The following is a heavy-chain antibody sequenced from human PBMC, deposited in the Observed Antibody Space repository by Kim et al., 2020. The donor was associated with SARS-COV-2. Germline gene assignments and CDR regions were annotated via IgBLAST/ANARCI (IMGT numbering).Heavy chain of an antibody. CDR2: FDPEDGET. CDR1: GYTLTKLS. J-gene: IGHJ4*02. V-gene: IGHV1-24*01. Sequence: ASVKVSCKVSGYTLTKLSMHWVRQAPGKGLEWMGGFDPEDGETNYAQKFQGRVTMTEDTSTDTAYMELSSLRSEETAVYYCATMAINYYDSSGYIDYWGQGTLVTVSS. CDR3: ATMAINYYDSSGYIDY. D-gene: IGHD3-22*01.